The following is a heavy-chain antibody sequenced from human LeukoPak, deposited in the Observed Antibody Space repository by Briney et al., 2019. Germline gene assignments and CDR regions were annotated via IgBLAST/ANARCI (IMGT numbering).Heavy chain of an antibody. V-gene: IGHV3-48*01. CDR3: ARDLGSSSWEGIWDP. J-gene: IGHJ5*02. Sequence: PGGSLRLSCVGSGFSFSAYGMNWVRQAPGGGLEWLAFLSGTSWATHYADSVKGRFTISRDNAKNSLYLHMNSLAADDTAVYYCARDLGSSSWEGIWDPWGQGTLVTVSS. D-gene: IGHD6-13*01. CDR2: LSGTSWAT. CDR1: GFSFSAYG.